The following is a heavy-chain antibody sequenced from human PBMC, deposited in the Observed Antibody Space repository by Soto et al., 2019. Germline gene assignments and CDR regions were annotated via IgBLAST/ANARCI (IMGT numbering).Heavy chain of an antibody. J-gene: IGHJ3*02. Sequence: QMQVVQSGAELKKPGSSVKVSCKASRGSFSSYGIVWVRQAPGQGLEWMGRIIPVFGTPNYAQRFQGRVTMSVDESRTTAYMELSSLTYEDPALYYCATAGSRDTNLGAFDTWGQGTMVIVSS. CDR3: ATAGSRDTNLGAFDT. CDR1: RGSFSSYG. V-gene: IGHV1-69*18. D-gene: IGHD1-1*01. CDR2: IIPVFGTP.